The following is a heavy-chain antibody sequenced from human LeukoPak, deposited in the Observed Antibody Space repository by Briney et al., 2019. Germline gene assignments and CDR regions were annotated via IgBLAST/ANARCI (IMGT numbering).Heavy chain of an antibody. J-gene: IGHJ4*02. V-gene: IGHV3-13*01. CDR1: GFTLGSHD. Sequence: PGGSLRLSCTASGFTLGSHDMHWVRQTTGEGLEWVAAIASGFQTFYAGSVKGRFTVSREDAKNSLYLQMNSLRAWDTAVYYCVREARGYHYTYFDYWGQGTLVTVSS. D-gene: IGHD5-18*01. CDR3: VREARGYHYTYFDY. CDR2: IASGFQT.